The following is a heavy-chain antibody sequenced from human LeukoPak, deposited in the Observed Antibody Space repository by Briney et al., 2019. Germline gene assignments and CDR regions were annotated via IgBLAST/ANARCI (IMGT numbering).Heavy chain of an antibody. CDR2: IYYSGST. CDR3: ARGVTVVSPDY. D-gene: IGHD4-23*01. V-gene: IGHV4-59*01. CDR1: GDSISSYY. Sequence: PSETLSLTCTVSGDSISSYYWSWIRQPPGKGLEWIGFIYYSGSTNYNPSLKSRVTISVDTSKNQFSLKLSSVTAADTAVYYCARGVTVVSPDYWGQGTLVTVSS. J-gene: IGHJ4*02.